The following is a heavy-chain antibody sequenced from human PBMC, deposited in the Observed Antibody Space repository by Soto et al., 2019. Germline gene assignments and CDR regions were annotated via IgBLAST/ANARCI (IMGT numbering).Heavy chain of an antibody. Sequence: EVQLLESGGGLVQPGGSLRLSCAASGFTFSSYAMSWVRQAPGKGLEWVSAISGSGGSTYYADSVKGRFTISRDNSKNTLYLQMNSLRAEDTAVYYCARVDIVVVVALFDYWGQGTLVTVS. CDR2: ISGSGGST. CDR3: ARVDIVVVVALFDY. D-gene: IGHD2-15*01. J-gene: IGHJ4*02. V-gene: IGHV3-23*01. CDR1: GFTFSSYA.